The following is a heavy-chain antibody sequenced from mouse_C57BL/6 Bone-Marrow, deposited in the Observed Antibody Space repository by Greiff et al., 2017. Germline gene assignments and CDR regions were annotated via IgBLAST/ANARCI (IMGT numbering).Heavy chain of an antibody. CDR3: ARGGMYAMDY. J-gene: IGHJ4*01. V-gene: IGHV5-12*01. CDR2: ISNGGGST. Sequence: EVKVEESGGGLVQPGGSLKLSCAASGFTFSDYYMYWVRQTPEKRLEWVAYISNGGGSTYYPDTVKGRFTISRDNAKNTLYLQMSRLKSEDTAMYYCARGGMYAMDYWGQGTSVTVSS. CDR1: GFTFSDYY.